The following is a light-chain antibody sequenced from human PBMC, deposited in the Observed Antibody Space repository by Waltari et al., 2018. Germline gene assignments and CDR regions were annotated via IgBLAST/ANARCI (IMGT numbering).Light chain of an antibody. Sequence: SYVLTQPPSVSVPPRQPARTTCCGDDIGNNRVSWYQQRSGQAPIMVVSDDSDRPQGIPGRFAGSNSGNTATLTISRVEAGDEADYYCQVWDTSSDDYFVFGTGTQVTVL. CDR1: DIGNNR. V-gene: IGLV3-21*02. CDR3: QVWDTSSDDYFV. CDR2: DDS. J-gene: IGLJ1*01.